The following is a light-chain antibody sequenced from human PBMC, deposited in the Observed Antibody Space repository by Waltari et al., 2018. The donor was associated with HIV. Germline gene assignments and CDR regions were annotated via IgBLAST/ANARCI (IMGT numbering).Light chain of an antibody. J-gene: IGKJ3*01. Sequence: EIVMTQSPATLSVSPGDRATLSCRASQSVSSNLAWYRQKPGQAPRLLIYGASTRATGIPARFSGSGSGTEFTLTISSLQSEDFAVYYCQQYSNWPPGTFGPGTKVDIK. CDR2: GAS. V-gene: IGKV3-15*01. CDR3: QQYSNWPPGT. CDR1: QSVSSN.